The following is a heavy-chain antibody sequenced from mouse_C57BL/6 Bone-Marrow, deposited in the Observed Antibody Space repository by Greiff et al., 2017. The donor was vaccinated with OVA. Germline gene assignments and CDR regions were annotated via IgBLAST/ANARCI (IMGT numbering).Heavy chain of an antibody. CDR3: TVLYYYGSSFYAMDY. V-gene: IGHV6-3*01. CDR1: GFTFSNYW. D-gene: IGHD1-1*01. J-gene: IGHJ4*01. CDR2: IRLKSDNYAT. Sequence: EVKLVESGGGLVQPGGSMKLSCVASGFTFSNYWMNWVRQSPEQGLEWVAQIRLKSDNYATHYAESVKGRFTISRDDSKSSVYLQMNNLRAEDTGIYYCTVLYYYGSSFYAMDYWGQGTSVTVSS.